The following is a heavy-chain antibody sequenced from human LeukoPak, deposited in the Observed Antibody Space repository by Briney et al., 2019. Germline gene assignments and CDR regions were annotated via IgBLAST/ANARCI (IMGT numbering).Heavy chain of an antibody. CDR1: GFDFSNCW. CDR2: IKQGGREK. D-gene: IGHD3-10*01. V-gene: IGHV3-7*01. Sequence: GGSLRLSCAASGFDFSNCWISWVRQAPGKGLEWVANIKQGGREKFYVDSVKGRFTISRDYAKKSVYLEMNSLRADDTAVYYCARDAFRARYFDLWGRGTLVTVSS. CDR3: ARDAFRARYFDL. J-gene: IGHJ2*01.